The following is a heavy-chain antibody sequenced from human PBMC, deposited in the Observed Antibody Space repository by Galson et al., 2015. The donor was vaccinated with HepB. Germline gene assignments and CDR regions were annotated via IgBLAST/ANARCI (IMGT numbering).Heavy chain of an antibody. CDR2: IRSKAYGGTT. CDR1: GFTFGDYA. J-gene: IGHJ4*02. D-gene: IGHD6-19*01. V-gene: IGHV3-49*04. Sequence: SLRLSCAASGFTFGDYAMSWVRQAPGKGLEWVGFIRSKAYGGTTEYAASVKGTFTISRDDSKSISYLKMNSLKTEDTAVYYCHGYSSEWYARPFDYWGQGTLVTVSS. CDR3: HGYSSEWYARPFDY.